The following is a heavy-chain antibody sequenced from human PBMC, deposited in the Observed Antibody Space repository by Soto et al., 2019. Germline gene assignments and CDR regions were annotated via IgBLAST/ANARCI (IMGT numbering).Heavy chain of an antibody. D-gene: IGHD6-13*01. CDR3: AKDWSSSWYNGSYYYYYMDV. V-gene: IGHV3-23*01. J-gene: IGHJ6*03. CDR2: ISGSGGST. Sequence: GGSLRLSCAASGFTFSSYAMSWVRQAPGKGLEWVSAISGSGGSTYYADSVKGRFTISRDNSKNTLYLQMNSLRAEDTAVYYCAKDWSSSWYNGSYYYYYMDVWGKGTTVTVSS. CDR1: GFTFSSYA.